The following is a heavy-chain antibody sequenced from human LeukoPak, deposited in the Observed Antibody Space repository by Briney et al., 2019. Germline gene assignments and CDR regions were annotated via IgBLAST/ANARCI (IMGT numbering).Heavy chain of an antibody. Sequence: GGSLRLSCAASGFTFSNYGMHWVRQAPGKGLEWVAFIWHDERDKYYAASVKGRFTISRENSKKMLYLQMNSLRVEDTAVYYCAKDRGGHCSGGRCDYYYYYMDVWGKGTTVTVSS. V-gene: IGHV3-30*02. CDR3: AKDRGGHCSGGRCDYYYYYMDV. D-gene: IGHD2-15*01. CDR2: IWHDERDK. J-gene: IGHJ6*03. CDR1: GFTFSNYG.